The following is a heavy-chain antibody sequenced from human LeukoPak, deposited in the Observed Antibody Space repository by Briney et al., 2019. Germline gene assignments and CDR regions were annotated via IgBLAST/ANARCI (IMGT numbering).Heavy chain of an antibody. D-gene: IGHD3-22*01. J-gene: IGHJ5*02. CDR3: ARDHNYYDKVWFDP. CDR2: IYHSGST. V-gene: IGHV4-38-2*02. Sequence: SETLSLTCTVSGYSISSGYYWGWIRQPPGKGLEWIGSIYHSGSTYYNPSLKSRVTISVDTSKNQFSLKLSSVTAADTAVYYCARDHNYYDKVWFDPWGQGTLVTVSS. CDR1: GYSISSGYY.